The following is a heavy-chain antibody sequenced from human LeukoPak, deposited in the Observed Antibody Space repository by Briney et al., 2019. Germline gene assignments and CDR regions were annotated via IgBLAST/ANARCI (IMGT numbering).Heavy chain of an antibody. CDR2: VYYSGTT. Sequence: SETLSLTCTVSGGSISSYYWSWIRQPPGKGLEWIGYVYYSGTTNYNPSLKSRVTISVDTSKNQFSLKLSSVTAADAAVYYCARGVYIAAAQYGYWGQGTLVTVSS. D-gene: IGHD6-13*01. J-gene: IGHJ4*02. CDR3: ARGVYIAAAQYGY. CDR1: GGSISSYY. V-gene: IGHV4-59*01.